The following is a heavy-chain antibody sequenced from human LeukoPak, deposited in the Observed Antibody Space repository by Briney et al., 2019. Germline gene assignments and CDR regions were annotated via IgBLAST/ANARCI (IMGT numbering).Heavy chain of an antibody. J-gene: IGHJ6*03. CDR3: AKNRGAGSHYYYHMNV. V-gene: IGHV3-11*04. Sequence: GGSLRLSCAASGFTFSDYYMSWIRQAPGKGLEWVSYISSSGSTIYYADSVKGRFTVSRDNAKNSVYLQMNSLRVEDTAVYYCAKNRGAGSHYYYHMNVWGKGTTVTVSS. CDR2: ISSSGSTI. CDR1: GFTFSDYY. D-gene: IGHD1-26*01.